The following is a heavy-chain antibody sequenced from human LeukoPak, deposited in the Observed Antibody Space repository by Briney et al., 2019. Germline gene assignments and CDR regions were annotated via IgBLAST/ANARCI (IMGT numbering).Heavy chain of an antibody. CDR3: ARDLSGYDPDTRFDY. Sequence: SVKVSSKASGGTFSSYAISWVRQAPGQGLEWMRRITPIFGTANYAQKSQGRVTITTDESTSTAYMELSSLRSEDTAVYYCARDLSGYDPDTRFDYWGQGTLVTVSS. CDR1: GGTFSSYA. CDR2: ITPIFGTA. V-gene: IGHV1-69*05. J-gene: IGHJ4*02. D-gene: IGHD5-12*01.